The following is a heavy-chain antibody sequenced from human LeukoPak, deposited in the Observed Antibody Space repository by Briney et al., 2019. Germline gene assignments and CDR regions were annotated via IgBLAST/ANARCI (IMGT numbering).Heavy chain of an antibody. J-gene: IGHJ5*02. CDR1: GYTFTGYY. V-gene: IGHV1-2*02. D-gene: IGHD2-2*01. Sequence: GASVKVSCKASGYTFTGYYMHWVRQAPGQGLEWMGWINPNSGGTNYAQKFQGRVTMTRDTSISTAYMELSRPRSDDTAVYYCASKGILGYCSSTSCFSFDPWGQGTLVTVSS. CDR2: INPNSGGT. CDR3: ASKGILGYCSSTSCFSFDP.